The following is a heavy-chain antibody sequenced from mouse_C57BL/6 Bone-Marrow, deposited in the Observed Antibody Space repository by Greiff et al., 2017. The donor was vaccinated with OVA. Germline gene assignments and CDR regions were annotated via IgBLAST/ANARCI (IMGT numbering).Heavy chain of an antibody. CDR2: IWRGGST. V-gene: IGHV2-5*01. Sequence: VQLQQSGPGLVQPSQSLSITCTVSGFSLTSYGVHWVRQSPGKGLEWLGVIWRGGSTDYNAAVMSRLSITKDNSKSQVFFKMNSLQADDTAIYYCACGTYYDWYFDVWGTGTTVTVSS. D-gene: IGHD2-4*01. CDR3: ACGTYYDWYFDV. CDR1: GFSLTSYG. J-gene: IGHJ1*03.